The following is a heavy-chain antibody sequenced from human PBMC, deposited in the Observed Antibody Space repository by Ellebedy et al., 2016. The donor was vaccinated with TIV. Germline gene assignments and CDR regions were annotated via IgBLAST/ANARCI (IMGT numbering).Heavy chain of an antibody. V-gene: IGHV1-69*13. CDR2: IIPIFGTA. CDR1: GGTFSSYA. CDR3: ARASGKAIFDY. Sequence: SVKVSXXASGGTFSSYAISWVRQAPGQGLEWMGGIIPIFGTANYAQKFQGRVTITADESTSTAYMELNSLRAEDTAVYYCARASGKAIFDYWGQGTLVTVSS. D-gene: IGHD4-23*01. J-gene: IGHJ4*02.